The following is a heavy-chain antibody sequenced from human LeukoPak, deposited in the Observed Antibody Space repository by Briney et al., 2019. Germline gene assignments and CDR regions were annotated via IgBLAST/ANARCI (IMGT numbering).Heavy chain of an antibody. J-gene: IGHJ4*02. Sequence: ASVKVSCKASGYTFTGYYMHWVRQAPGQGLEWMGWINPNSGGTNYAQKFQGRVTMTRDTSISTAYMELSRLRSDDTAVYYCARVLAGDYVWGSYRSTQYFDYWGQGTLVTVSS. V-gene: IGHV1-2*02. D-gene: IGHD3-16*02. CDR1: GYTFTGYY. CDR3: ARVLAGDYVWGSYRSTQYFDY. CDR2: INPNSGGT.